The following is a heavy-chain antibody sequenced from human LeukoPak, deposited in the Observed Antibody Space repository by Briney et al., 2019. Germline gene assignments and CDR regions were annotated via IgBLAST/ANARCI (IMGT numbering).Heavy chain of an antibody. D-gene: IGHD3-16*01. CDR2: IKEDGSEK. CDR1: GFTFSTYW. V-gene: IGHV3-7*03. J-gene: IGHJ3*02. CDR3: ARVMRIGDAFDI. Sequence: GGSLRLSCTASGFTFSTYWMSWVRQAPGKGLEWVANIKEDGSEKYYVDSVKGRFTISRDNAKNSVYLQMNSLRAEDSAVYYCARVMRIGDAFDIWGQGTMVTVSS.